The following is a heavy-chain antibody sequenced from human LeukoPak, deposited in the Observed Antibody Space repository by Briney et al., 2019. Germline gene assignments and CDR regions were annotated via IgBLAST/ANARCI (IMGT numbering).Heavy chain of an antibody. CDR3: ARSSLVRGDYYYYYGMDV. CDR2: ISSRNGNT. J-gene: IGHJ6*02. D-gene: IGHD3-10*01. Sequence: PGGSLRLSCAASGFTFSDYAMTWVRQAPGKGLEWVSSISSRNGNTYYSDSVKGRFTISRDDSKNTLYVQMNTLRAEDTAVYYCARSSLVRGDYYYYYGMDVWGQGTTVTVSS. V-gene: IGHV3-23*01. CDR1: GFTFSDYA.